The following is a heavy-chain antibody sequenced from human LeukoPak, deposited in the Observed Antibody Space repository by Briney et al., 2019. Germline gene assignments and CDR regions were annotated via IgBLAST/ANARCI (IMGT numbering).Heavy chain of an antibody. CDR1: GYTFTSYY. J-gene: IGHJ4*02. CDR3: ASGYEDY. V-gene: IGHV1-46*01. D-gene: IGHD5-12*01. CDR2: INPSGGST. Sequence: ASVKVSCKASGYTFTSYYMHWVRQAPGQGLEWMGIINPSGGSTSYAQKFQGRVTMTRDTSISTAYMELSRLRSDDTAVYYCASGYEDYWGQGTLVTVTS.